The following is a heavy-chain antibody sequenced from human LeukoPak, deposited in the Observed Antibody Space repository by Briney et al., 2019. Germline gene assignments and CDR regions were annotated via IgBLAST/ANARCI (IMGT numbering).Heavy chain of an antibody. CDR1: GFTFSSYA. CDR3: ARGGAGYCSGGICYLY. J-gene: IGHJ4*02. CDR2: ISGNGVNT. V-gene: IGHV3-23*01. D-gene: IGHD2-15*01. Sequence: GGSLRLSRAASGFTFSSYAMNWVRQAPGKGLEWVSDISGNGVNTNYADSVKGRFTISRDNSKNTLYLQMNSLRAEDTAVYYCARGGAGYCSGGICYLYWGQGTLVTVSS.